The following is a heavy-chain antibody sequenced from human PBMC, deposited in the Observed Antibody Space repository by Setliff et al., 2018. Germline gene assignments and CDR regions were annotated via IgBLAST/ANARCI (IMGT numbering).Heavy chain of an antibody. J-gene: IGHJ3*02. CDR1: GYTFTGYY. CDR2: INPNSGGT. D-gene: IGHD6-13*01. V-gene: IGHV1-2*04. CDR3: AREVTGSSSWFEGAFDI. Sequence: GASVKVSCKASGYTFTGYYMNWVRQAPGQGLEWMGWINPNSGGTNYAQKFQGWVTMTRDTSISTAYMELSRLRSDDTAVYYCAREVTGSSSWFEGAFDIWGQGTMVTVSS.